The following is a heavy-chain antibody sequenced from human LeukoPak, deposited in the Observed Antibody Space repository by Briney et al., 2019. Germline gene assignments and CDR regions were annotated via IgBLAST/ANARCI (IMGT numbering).Heavy chain of an antibody. J-gene: IGHJ4*02. D-gene: IGHD3-22*01. CDR2: IYSGGST. CDR3: AREVNDSSGFDY. CDR1: GFTVSSNY. V-gene: IGHV3-66*01. Sequence: TGGSLRLSCAASGFTVSSNYMSWVRQAPGKGLEWVSVIYSGGSTYYADSVKGRFTISRDNSKNTLYLQMNSLRAEDTAVYYCAREVNDSSGFDYWGQGTLVTVSS.